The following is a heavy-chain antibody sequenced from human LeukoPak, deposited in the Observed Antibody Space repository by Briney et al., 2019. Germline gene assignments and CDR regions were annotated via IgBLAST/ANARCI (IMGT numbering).Heavy chain of an antibody. CDR2: IYYSGST. Sequence: SETLSLTCTVSGGSISSYYWSWIRQPPGKGLEWIGYIYYSGSTNYNPSLKSRVTISVDTSKIQFSLKLSSVTAADTAVYYCARQGYYYGSGSYPHYYYYYGMDVWGQGTTVTVSS. CDR3: ARQGYYYGSGSYPHYYYYYGMDV. J-gene: IGHJ6*02. CDR1: GGSISSYY. D-gene: IGHD3-10*01. V-gene: IGHV4-59*08.